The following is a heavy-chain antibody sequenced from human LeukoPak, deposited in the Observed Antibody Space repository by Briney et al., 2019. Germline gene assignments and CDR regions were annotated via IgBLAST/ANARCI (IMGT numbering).Heavy chain of an antibody. V-gene: IGHV1-2*02. CDR1: GYTFTGYY. CDR2: INPNGGGT. Sequence: ASVKVSCKASGYTFTGYYMHWVRQAPGQGLEWMGWINPNGGGTNYAQTLRGRVTMTRDTSISTAYMELSRLRSDDTAVYYCASLHYGPTPDWFDPWGQGTLVTVSS. D-gene: IGHD4-17*01. CDR3: ASLHYGPTPDWFDP. J-gene: IGHJ5*02.